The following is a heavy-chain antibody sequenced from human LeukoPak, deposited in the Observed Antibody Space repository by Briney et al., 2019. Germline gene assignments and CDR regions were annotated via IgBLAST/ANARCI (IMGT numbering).Heavy chain of an antibody. V-gene: IGHV4-34*01. D-gene: IGHD3-16*01. Sequence: PSETLSLTCAVYGGSFSGYYWSWIRQPPGKGLEWIGEINHSGSTNYNPSLKSRVTISVDTSKNQFSLKLSSVTAADTAVYYCARGPRSPGGRGHFYYYYYMDVWGKGTTVTVSS. CDR2: INHSGST. CDR3: ARGPRSPGGRGHFYYYYYMDV. CDR1: GGSFSGYY. J-gene: IGHJ6*03.